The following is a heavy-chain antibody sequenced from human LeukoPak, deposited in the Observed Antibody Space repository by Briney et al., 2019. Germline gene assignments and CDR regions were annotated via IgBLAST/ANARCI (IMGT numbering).Heavy chain of an antibody. Sequence: GGSLRLSCAASGFTFSSYDMHWVRQATGKGLEWVSGISWNSGSIGYADSVKGRFTISRDNAKNSLYLQMNSLRAEDTALYYCAKDFFVEMATPYFDYWGQGTLVTVSS. J-gene: IGHJ4*02. CDR2: ISWNSGSI. CDR3: AKDFFVEMATPYFDY. CDR1: GFTFSSYD. V-gene: IGHV3-9*01. D-gene: IGHD5-24*01.